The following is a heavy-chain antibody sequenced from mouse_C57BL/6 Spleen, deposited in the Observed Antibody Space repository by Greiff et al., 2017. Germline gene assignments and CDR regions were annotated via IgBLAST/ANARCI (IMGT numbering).Heavy chain of an antibody. J-gene: IGHJ1*03. D-gene: IGHD2-4*01. CDR2: INPSTGGT. Sequence: EVKLMESGPELVKPGASVKISCKASGYSFTGYYMNWVKQSPEKSREWIGEINPSTGGTTYNQKFKAKATLTVDKSSSTAYMQLKSLTSEDSAVYYCAMRLRLYFDVWGTGTTVTVSS. V-gene: IGHV1-42*01. CDR1: GYSFTGYY. CDR3: AMRLRLYFDV.